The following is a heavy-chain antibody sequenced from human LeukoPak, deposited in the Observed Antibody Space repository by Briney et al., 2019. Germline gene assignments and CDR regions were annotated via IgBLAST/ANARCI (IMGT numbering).Heavy chain of an antibody. D-gene: IGHD3-22*01. V-gene: IGHV3-23*01. CDR3: AKFRGYYDSSGVRTDY. CDR1: GFTFSNYA. CDR2: ISGSGGGGNT. Sequence: GGSLRLSCAASGFTFSNYAINWVRQPPGKGLEWVSVISGSGGGGNTYYADSVKGRFTISRDNSKNTLYLHMNSLRAEDTAIYYCAKFRGYYDSSGVRTDYWGQGTLVTVSS. J-gene: IGHJ4*02.